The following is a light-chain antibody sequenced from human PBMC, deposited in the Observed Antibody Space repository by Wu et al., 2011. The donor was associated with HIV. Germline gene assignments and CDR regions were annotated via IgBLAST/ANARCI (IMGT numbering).Light chain of an antibody. J-gene: IGKJ2*01. CDR2: AAS. V-gene: IGKV3-20*01. CDR1: QSVYGSY. Sequence: EIVLTQSPGTLSLSPGERATLSCRASQSVYGSYVAWYQQKPGQAPRLLIYAASSRATGIPDRFRGSGSGTDFTLTISRLEPEDFAVYYCQQYGSSPVSFGQGTKLEVK. CDR3: QQYGSSPVS.